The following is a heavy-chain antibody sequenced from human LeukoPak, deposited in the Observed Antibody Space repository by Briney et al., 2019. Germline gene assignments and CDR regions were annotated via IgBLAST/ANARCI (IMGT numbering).Heavy chain of an antibody. J-gene: IGHJ4*02. CDR3: ARRRCSSTSCYTRAFDY. CDR2: IKQDGSEK. Sequence: PGGSLRLSCAASGFTFSSYWMSWVRQAPGKGLEWVANIKQDGSEKYFVDSVKGRFSISRDNAQNSLFLQMNSLRAEDTAVYYCARRRCSSTSCYTRAFDYWGQGALVTVSS. V-gene: IGHV3-7*01. CDR1: GFTFSSYW. D-gene: IGHD2-2*02.